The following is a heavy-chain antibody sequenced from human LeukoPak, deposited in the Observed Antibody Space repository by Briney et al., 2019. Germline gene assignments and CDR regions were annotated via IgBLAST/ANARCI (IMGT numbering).Heavy chain of an antibody. D-gene: IGHD5-24*01. CDR1: GFTFSSYS. Sequence: GGSLRLSCAASGFTFSSYSMNWVRQAPGKGLEWVSSISSSSSYIYYADSVKGRFTISRDNSKNTLYLQMNSLRAEDTAVYYCARDRWLRSENYYYYMDVWGKGTTVTVSS. CDR3: ARDRWLRSENYYYYMDV. V-gene: IGHV3-21*01. J-gene: IGHJ6*03. CDR2: ISSSSSYI.